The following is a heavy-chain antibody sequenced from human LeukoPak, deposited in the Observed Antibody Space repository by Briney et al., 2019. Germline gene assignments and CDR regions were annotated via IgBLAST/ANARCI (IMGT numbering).Heavy chain of an antibody. Sequence: ASVKVSCKASGYTLTSYYMHWVRQAPGQGLEWMGIINPSGGSTSYAQKFQGRVTMTRDMSTSTVYMELSSLRSEDTAVYYCASGSSIAAPPFDYWGQGTLVTVSS. CDR2: INPSGGST. CDR3: ASGSSIAAPPFDY. CDR1: GYTLTSYY. V-gene: IGHV1-46*01. J-gene: IGHJ4*02. D-gene: IGHD6-6*01.